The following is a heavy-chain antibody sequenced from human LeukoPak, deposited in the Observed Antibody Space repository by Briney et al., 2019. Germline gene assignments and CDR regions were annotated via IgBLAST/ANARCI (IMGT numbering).Heavy chain of an antibody. Sequence: ASVKVSCKASGYTFTSYYMHWVRQAPGQGLEWMGWINPNSGGTNYAQKFQGRVTMTRDTSISTAYMELSRLRSDDTAVYYCARDQEYSSSLADYWGQGTLVTVSS. CDR3: ARDQEYSSSLADY. V-gene: IGHV1-2*02. J-gene: IGHJ4*02. D-gene: IGHD6-6*01. CDR2: INPNSGGT. CDR1: GYTFTSYY.